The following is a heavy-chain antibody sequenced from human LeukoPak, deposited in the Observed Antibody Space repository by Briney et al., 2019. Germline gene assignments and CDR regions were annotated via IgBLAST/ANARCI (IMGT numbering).Heavy chain of an antibody. D-gene: IGHD6-13*01. Sequence: GGSLRLSCAASGFTFSRSGMHWVRQAPGKGLEWVAVISYDGSNKNYADSVKGRFTISRDNSKNTLYLQMNSLRAEDTAVYYCAKDRSSSWSLDYWGQGTLVTVSS. CDR1: GFTFSRSG. V-gene: IGHV3-30*18. J-gene: IGHJ4*02. CDR2: ISYDGSNK. CDR3: AKDRSSSWSLDY.